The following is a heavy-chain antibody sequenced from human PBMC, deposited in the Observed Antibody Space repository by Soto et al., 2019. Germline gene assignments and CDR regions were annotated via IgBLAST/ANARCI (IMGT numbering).Heavy chain of an antibody. Sequence: QLQLRESGSGLVKPSQTLSLTCAVSGGSISSGGYSWRWIRQPPGKGLEWMGYIYPSGRTYYNPSVESRVRISIATSKNQISLDLSSVTAADTAVYYCARGENWYDSTARGSYFDSWGQGTLVTVSS. CDR3: ARGENWYDSTARGSYFDS. CDR1: GGSISSGGYS. V-gene: IGHV4-30-2*01. D-gene: IGHD3-22*01. CDR2: IYPSGRT. J-gene: IGHJ4*02.